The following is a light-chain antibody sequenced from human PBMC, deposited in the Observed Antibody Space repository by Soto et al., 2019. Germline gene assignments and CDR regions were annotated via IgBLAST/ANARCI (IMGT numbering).Light chain of an antibody. CDR1: SSDVGSYNL. J-gene: IGLJ2*01. CDR2: EGS. V-gene: IGLV2-23*01. Sequence: QSVLTQPASVSGSPGQSITISSTGTSSDVGSYNLVSWYQQHPGKAPKLMIYEGSKRPSGVSNRFSGSKSGNTASLTISGLQAEDEADYYCCSYAGSSRVFGGGTKLTVL. CDR3: CSYAGSSRV.